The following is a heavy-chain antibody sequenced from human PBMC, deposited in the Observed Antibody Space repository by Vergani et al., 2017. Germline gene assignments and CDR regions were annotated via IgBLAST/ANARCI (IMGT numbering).Heavy chain of an antibody. CDR1: GYTFTSYG. V-gene: IGHV1-18*01. Sequence: QVQLVQSGAEVKKPGASVKVSCKASGYTFTSYGISWVRQAPGQGLEWMGWISAYNGNTNYAQKLQGRVTMTTDTSPSTAYMGLRSLRSDDTAVYYCARQTTIFGVVTGGDWFDPWGQGTLVTVSS. D-gene: IGHD3-3*01. CDR2: ISAYNGNT. J-gene: IGHJ5*02. CDR3: ARQTTIFGVVTGGDWFDP.